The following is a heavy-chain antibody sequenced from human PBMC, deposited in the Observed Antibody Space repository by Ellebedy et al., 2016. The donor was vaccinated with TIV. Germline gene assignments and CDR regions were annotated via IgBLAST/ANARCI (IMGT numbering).Heavy chain of an antibody. Sequence: GESLKISCAASGFTVSNNYMSWVRQAQGKGLEWVSVIYSGGKTFYAESVKGRFTISRDSSQNTLYLQMDSLRSEDTAVYYCASSPSQGYWGQGTLVTVSS. V-gene: IGHV3-53*01. CDR1: GFTVSNNY. CDR3: ASSPSQGY. J-gene: IGHJ4*02. CDR2: IYSGGKT.